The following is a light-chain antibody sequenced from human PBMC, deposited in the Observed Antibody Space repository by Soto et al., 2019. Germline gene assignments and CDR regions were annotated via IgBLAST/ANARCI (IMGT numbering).Light chain of an antibody. Sequence: EIVMTQSPASLSVSPGETATLSCRASQSISNSLAWYQQKPGQPPSLLIYGASTRATGIPARFSGSGSGTEFTLTISSLPSEDSALYYCPQHNNWPPRTFGQGTKLEIK. CDR2: GAS. CDR3: PQHNNWPPRT. CDR1: QSISNS. J-gene: IGKJ2*01. V-gene: IGKV3-15*01.